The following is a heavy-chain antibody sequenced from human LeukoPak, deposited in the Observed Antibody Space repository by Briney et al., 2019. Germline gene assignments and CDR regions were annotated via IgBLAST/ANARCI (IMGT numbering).Heavy chain of an antibody. J-gene: IGHJ6*03. CDR1: GYTFTGYY. V-gene: IGHV1-69*05. D-gene: IGHD3-10*01. CDR3: ATANSGGDYYYYMDV. CDR2: IIPIFGTA. Sequence: VASVKVSCKASGYTFTGYYMHWVRQAPGQGLEWMGGIIPIFGTANYAQKFQGRVTVTTDESTSTAYMELSSLRSEDTAVYYCATANSGGDYYYYMDVWGKGTTVTVSS.